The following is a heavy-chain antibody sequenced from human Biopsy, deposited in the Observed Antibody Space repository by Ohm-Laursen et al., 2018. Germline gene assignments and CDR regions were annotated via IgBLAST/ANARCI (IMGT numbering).Heavy chain of an antibody. V-gene: IGHV3-23*01. CDR2: IRGSGDST. D-gene: IGHD3-22*01. CDR3: ARDWQGRAHYYDSSGYDY. CDR1: GFTFSSYD. J-gene: IGHJ4*02. Sequence: GSLRLSCAASGFTFSSYDMSWVRQAPGKGLEWVSSIRGSGDSTNYADSVEGRFTISRDNSKNTVLLQMNSLRAEDTAVYYCARDWQGRAHYYDSSGYDYWGQGTLVTVSS.